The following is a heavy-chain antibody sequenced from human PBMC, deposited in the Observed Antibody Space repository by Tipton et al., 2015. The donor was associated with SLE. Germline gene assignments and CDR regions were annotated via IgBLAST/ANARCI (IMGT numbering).Heavy chain of an antibody. J-gene: IGHJ3*02. D-gene: IGHD6-13*01. CDR1: GFTFSSYS. V-gene: IGHV3-48*01. CDR3: ATFIAAAGYDAFDI. CDR2: ISSSSSTI. Sequence: GSLRLSCAASGFTFSSYSMNWVRQAPGKGLEWVSYISSSSSTIYYADSVKGRFTISRDNAKNSLYLQMNSLRAEDTAVYYCATFIAAAGYDAFDIWGQGTMVTVSS.